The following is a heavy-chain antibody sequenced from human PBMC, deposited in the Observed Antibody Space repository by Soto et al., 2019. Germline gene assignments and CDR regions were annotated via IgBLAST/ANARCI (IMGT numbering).Heavy chain of an antibody. CDR1: GDSISNSRG. CDR3: AYSTGWYRHDV. CDR2: IFHSGDT. V-gene: IGHV4-4*02. D-gene: IGHD6-19*01. Sequence: QVQLQESGPGLVKPSGTLSLTCAVAGDSISNSRGWTWVRQPPGKGLEWTGDIFHSGDTNYNPSLKSRVYISVDKSPKQFSLKVSSVPAADPAVYYCAYSTGWYRHDVWGQGTLVTVSS. J-gene: IGHJ3*01.